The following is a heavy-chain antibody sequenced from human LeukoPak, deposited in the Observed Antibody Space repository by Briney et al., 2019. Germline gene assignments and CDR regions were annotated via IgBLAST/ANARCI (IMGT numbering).Heavy chain of an antibody. CDR3: AREGGHQLLPPTWTHTGIFDF. CDR1: GYSINDGYF. V-gene: IGHV4-38-2*02. Sequence: SETLSLTCAVSGYSINDGYFWAWLRQPPGKGLEWIATLHHPDITHYNPSLDSRVTISLDRSKNQFSLRLISVTAADTAIYYCAREGGHQLLPPTWTHTGIFDFWGQGSLVTASS. D-gene: IGHD2-8*02. J-gene: IGHJ4*02. CDR2: LHHPDIT.